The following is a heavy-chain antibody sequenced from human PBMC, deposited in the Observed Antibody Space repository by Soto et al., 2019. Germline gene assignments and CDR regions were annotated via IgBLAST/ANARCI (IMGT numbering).Heavy chain of an antibody. CDR3: TREYEYYASSGFFDY. D-gene: IGHD3-22*01. CDR1: GFSFGDYA. J-gene: IGHJ4*02. CDR2: IRRKAYGGTT. V-gene: IGHV3-49*04. Sequence: GGSLRISCTASGFSFGDYAMDWVGQAPGNGLEWVGFIRRKAYGGTTEYAASVEGRFTISRDDSKSIAYLHMNSLKTEDTAVYYCTREYEYYASSGFFDYWGQGTLVTVSS.